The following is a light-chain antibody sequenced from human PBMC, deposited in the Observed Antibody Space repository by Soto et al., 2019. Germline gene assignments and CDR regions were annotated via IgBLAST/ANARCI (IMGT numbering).Light chain of an antibody. CDR1: RTVSANY. V-gene: IGKV3-20*01. CDR3: QQSESSPLLT. J-gene: IGKJ4*01. Sequence: EIVLTQSPGTLSLSPGERAALSCRASRTVSANYLAWYQQKPGQAPRLLIYGVSSRAAGVPDRFSASGSGTDFTLTISRLEPEDFAVYYCQQSESSPLLTFGGGSRVEIK. CDR2: GVS.